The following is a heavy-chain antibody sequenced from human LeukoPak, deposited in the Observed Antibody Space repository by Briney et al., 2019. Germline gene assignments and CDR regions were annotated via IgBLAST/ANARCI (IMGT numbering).Heavy chain of an antibody. J-gene: IGHJ4*02. CDR3: ARAGDGYKYFDY. V-gene: IGHV1-24*01. D-gene: IGHD5-24*01. CDR1: GYTLTELS. Sequence: ASVKVSCKVSGYTLTELSMHWVRQAPGKGLEWMGGFDPEDGETNYAQKFQGRVTITADESTSTAYMELSSLRSEDTAVYYCARAGDGYKYFDYWGQGTLVTVSS. CDR2: FDPEDGET.